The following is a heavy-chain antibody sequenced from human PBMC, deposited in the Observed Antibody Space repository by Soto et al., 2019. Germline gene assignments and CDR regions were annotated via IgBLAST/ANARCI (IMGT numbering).Heavy chain of an antibody. Sequence: ASVKVSCKASGYTFTSYGISWVRQAPGQGLEWMGGISAYNGNTNYAQKLQGRVTMTTDTSTSTAYMELRSLRSDDTVVYYFARVWDDFVWGSYRYSDYWGQGTLVTVSS. CDR2: ISAYNGNT. CDR1: GYTFTSYG. CDR3: ARVWDDFVWGSYRYSDY. V-gene: IGHV1-18*01. D-gene: IGHD3-16*02. J-gene: IGHJ4*02.